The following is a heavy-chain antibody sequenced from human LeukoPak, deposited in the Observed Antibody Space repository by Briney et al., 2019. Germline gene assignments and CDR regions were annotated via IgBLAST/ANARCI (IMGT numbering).Heavy chain of an antibody. D-gene: IGHD6-13*01. CDR3: ARDHEEQQLVPYFDY. V-gene: IGHV3-33*08. CDR2: IWYDGSNK. J-gene: IGHJ4*02. CDR1: GFTFSSYA. Sequence: PGGSLRLSCSASGFTFSSYAMHWVRQAPGKGLEWVAVIWYDGSNKYYADSVKGRFTISRDNSKNTLYLQMNSLRAEDTAVYYCARDHEEQQLVPYFDYWGQGTLVTVSS.